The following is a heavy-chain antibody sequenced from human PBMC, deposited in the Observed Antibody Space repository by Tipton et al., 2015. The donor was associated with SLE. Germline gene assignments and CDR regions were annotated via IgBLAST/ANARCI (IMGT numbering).Heavy chain of an antibody. J-gene: IGHJ4*02. CDR3: ARRGSMVGN. CDR2: IYFSGHT. Sequence: TLSLTCTVSGGTISGSPYYWALIRQPPGKGVEWIGSIYFSGHTYHNPSLEIRFTISLDTSKNPLSLKLSSVTAADTAVYYCARRGSMVGNWGQGTPVTVSS. V-gene: IGHV4-39*07. CDR1: GGTISGSPYY. D-gene: IGHD2-15*01.